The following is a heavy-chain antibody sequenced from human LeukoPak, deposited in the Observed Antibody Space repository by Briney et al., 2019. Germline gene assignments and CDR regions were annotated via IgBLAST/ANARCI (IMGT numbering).Heavy chain of an antibody. Sequence: GASVKVSCKASGYTFTGYYMHWVRQAPGQGLEWMGWINPNSGGTNYAQKFQGRVTMTRDTSISTAYMELTRLRSDDTAVYYCARKFDILTGQSNWFAPWGQGTLVTVSS. CDR3: ARKFDILTGQSNWFAP. D-gene: IGHD3-9*01. V-gene: IGHV1-2*02. J-gene: IGHJ5*02. CDR2: INPNSGGT. CDR1: GYTFTGYY.